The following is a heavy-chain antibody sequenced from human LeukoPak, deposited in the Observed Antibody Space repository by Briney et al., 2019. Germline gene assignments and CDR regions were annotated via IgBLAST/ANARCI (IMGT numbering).Heavy chain of an antibody. Sequence: GGPLRLSCAASGFTFSSYAMSWVRQAPGKGLEWVSSISGSGGNTYYADSVKGRFTISRDNSKNTLYMQMNSLRAEDTAVYYCAKLVTHFDYWGQGTLVTVSS. D-gene: IGHD4-23*01. CDR2: ISGSGGNT. CDR3: AKLVTHFDY. V-gene: IGHV3-23*01. CDR1: GFTFSSYA. J-gene: IGHJ4*02.